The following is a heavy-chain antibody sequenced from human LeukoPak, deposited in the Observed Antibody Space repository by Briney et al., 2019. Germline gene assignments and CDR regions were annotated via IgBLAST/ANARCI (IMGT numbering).Heavy chain of an antibody. CDR2: INHSGST. J-gene: IGHJ3*02. CDR3: ARGDYGGNSVAFDI. Sequence: SENLSLTCAVYGGSFSGYYWSWIRQPPGKGLEWIGEINHSGSTNYNPSLKSRVTISVDTSKNQFSLKLSSVTAADTAVYYCARGDYGGNSVAFDIWGQGTMVTVSS. D-gene: IGHD4-23*01. CDR1: GGSFSGYY. V-gene: IGHV4-34*01.